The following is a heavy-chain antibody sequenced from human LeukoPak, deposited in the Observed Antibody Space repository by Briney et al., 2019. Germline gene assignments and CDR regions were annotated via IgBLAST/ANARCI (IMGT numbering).Heavy chain of an antibody. CDR2: INHSGNT. CDR1: GVSFSGYY. CDR3: ATSPYGSGSYTDY. J-gene: IGHJ4*02. V-gene: IGHV4-34*01. D-gene: IGHD3-10*01. Sequence: SETLCLTCAVYGVSFSGYYRSWVRQPPGKGLEWVGEINHSGNTKYNPSLKIRVTISVDTSKNQLSLKLSSVTAADPAVYYCATSPYGSGSYTDYWGQGTLVTVSS.